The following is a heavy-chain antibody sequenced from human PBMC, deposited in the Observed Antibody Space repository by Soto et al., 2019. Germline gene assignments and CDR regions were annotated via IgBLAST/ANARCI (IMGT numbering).Heavy chain of an antibody. V-gene: IGHV4-30-4*01. CDR2: IYYSGST. J-gene: IGHJ4*02. Sequence: PSETLSLTCTVSGGSISSGDYYWSWIRQPPGKGLEWIGYIYYSGSTYYNPSLKSRVTISVDTSKSQFSLKLSSVTAADTAVYYCARVGGMVYAIGEGYFDYWGQGTLVTVSS. CDR1: GGSISSGDYY. D-gene: IGHD2-8*01. CDR3: ARVGGMVYAIGEGYFDY.